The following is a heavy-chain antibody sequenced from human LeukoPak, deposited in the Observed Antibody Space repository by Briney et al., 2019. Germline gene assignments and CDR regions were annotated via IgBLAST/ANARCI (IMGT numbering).Heavy chain of an antibody. CDR1: GYTFTNYG. J-gene: IGHJ4*02. D-gene: IGHD6-19*01. V-gene: IGHV1-2*02. CDR3: ARDGRIAVAGSRRSDY. CDR2: INPNSGGT. Sequence: ASVKVSCKTSGYTFTNYGISWVRQAPGQGLEWMGWINPNSGGTNYAQKFQGRVTMTRDTSISTAYMELSRLRSDDTAVYYCARDGRIAVAGSRRSDYWGQGTLVTVSS.